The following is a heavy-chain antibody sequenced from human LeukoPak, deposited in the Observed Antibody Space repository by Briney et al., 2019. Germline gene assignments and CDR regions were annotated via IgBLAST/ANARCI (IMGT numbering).Heavy chain of an antibody. CDR3: ARGDCSGGSCYSTFNGMDV. V-gene: IGHV1-3*01. D-gene: IGHD2-15*01. CDR2: INAGNGNT. CDR1: GYTFTSYA. Sequence: ASVKVSCKASGYTFTSYAMHWVRQAPGQRLEWMGWINAGNGNTEYSQKFQGRVTITRDTSASTAYMELSSLRSEDTAVYYCARGDCSGGSCYSTFNGMDVWGQGTTVTVSS. J-gene: IGHJ6*02.